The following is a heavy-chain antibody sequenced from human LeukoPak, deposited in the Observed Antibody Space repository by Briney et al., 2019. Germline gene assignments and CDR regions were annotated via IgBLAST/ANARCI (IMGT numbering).Heavy chain of an antibody. CDR3: ARSCLDYYYYYMDV. CDR1: GGSISSYY. CDR2: IYYSVST. J-gene: IGHJ6*03. Sequence: SETLSLTCTVSGGSISSYYWSWIRQPPGKGLEWIGYIYYSVSTNYNPSLKSRVTISVDTSKNQFSLKLSSVTAADTAVYYCARSCLDYYYYYMDVWGKGTTVTISS. V-gene: IGHV4-59*01. D-gene: IGHD2-15*01.